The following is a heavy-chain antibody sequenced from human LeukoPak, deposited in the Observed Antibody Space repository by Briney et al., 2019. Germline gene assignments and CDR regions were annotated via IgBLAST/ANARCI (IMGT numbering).Heavy chain of an antibody. CDR1: GYIFSTYG. CDR3: ARGPTVLGVATTLDY. J-gene: IGHJ4*02. V-gene: IGHV1-18*01. D-gene: IGHD3-3*01. Sequence: ASVTVSCKTSGYIFSTYGLSWVRQAPGQGPEWIGWISVHNGNTNYVQKFRDRVTMTTDTSTSTAYMELKSLRSDDTAVYYCARGPTVLGVATTLDYWGQGTLVTVSS. CDR2: ISVHNGNT.